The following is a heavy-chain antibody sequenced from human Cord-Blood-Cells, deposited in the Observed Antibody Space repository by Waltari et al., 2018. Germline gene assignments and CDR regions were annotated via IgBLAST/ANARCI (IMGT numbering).Heavy chain of an antibody. CDR2: INHSGST. D-gene: IGHD3-10*01. V-gene: IGHV4-34*01. J-gene: IGHJ5*02. CDR3: ARGRRLRITMVRGVINWFDP. Sequence: RQPPGKGLEWIGEINHSGSTNYNPSLKSRVTISVDTSKNQFSLKLSSVTAADTAVYYCARGRRLRITMVRGVINWFDPWGQGTLVTVSS.